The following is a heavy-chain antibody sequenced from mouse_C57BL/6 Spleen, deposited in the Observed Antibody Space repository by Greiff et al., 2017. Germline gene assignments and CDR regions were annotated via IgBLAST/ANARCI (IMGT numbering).Heavy chain of an antibody. Sequence: QVQLQQPGAELVKPGASVKLSCKASGYTFTSYWMHWVKQRPGQGLEWIGMIHPNSGSTNYNEKIKSKATLTVDKSSSTAYMQLSSLTSEDSAVYYCSRGIYYDYGPIAYWGQGTLVTVSA. D-gene: IGHD2-4*01. CDR3: SRGIYYDYGPIAY. V-gene: IGHV1-64*01. CDR2: IHPNSGST. CDR1: GYTFTSYW. J-gene: IGHJ3*01.